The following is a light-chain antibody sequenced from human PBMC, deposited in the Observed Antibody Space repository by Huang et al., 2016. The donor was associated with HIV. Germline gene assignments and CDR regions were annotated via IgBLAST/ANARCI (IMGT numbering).Light chain of an antibody. CDR1: QSVSSY. CDR2: DAS. CDR3: QQRANWLT. J-gene: IGKJ4*01. Sequence: IVLTQSPATLSLSPGERATLSCRASQSVSSYLAWYQQKPGQSPGLLIYDASNRATGVPARFSGSGSGTDFTLTISSLEPEDFAVYYCQQRANWLTFGGGTKVEIK. V-gene: IGKV3-11*01.